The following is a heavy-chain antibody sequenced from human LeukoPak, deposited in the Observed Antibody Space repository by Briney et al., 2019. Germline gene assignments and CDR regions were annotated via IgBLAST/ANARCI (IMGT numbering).Heavy chain of an antibody. CDR3: ATSYDMGWLIGY. D-gene: IGHD3/OR15-3a*01. CDR2: IKQDGSEK. J-gene: IGHJ4*02. V-gene: IGHV3-7*03. CDR1: GLTFGDTW. Sequence: GGSLRLSCAASGLTFGDTWMNWVRQVPGQGLEWVANIKQDGSEKFYVASVKGRFTISRDNGKSSLYLQMNSLRAEDTALYYCATSYDMGWLIGYWGQGTLVTVSS.